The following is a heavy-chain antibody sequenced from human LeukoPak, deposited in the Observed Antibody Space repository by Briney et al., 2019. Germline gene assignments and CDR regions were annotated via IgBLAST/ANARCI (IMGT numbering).Heavy chain of an antibody. CDR3: AKGPNFWLTPIAFAI. J-gene: IGHJ3*02. Sequence: PGGSLRLSCAASGFTFTTYAMSWVRQAPGKGLEWVSGTTGSGGSTYYADSVKGRFTISRDNSKNTLSLPMNSLRAEDTAVYYCAKGPNFWLTPIAFAIWGQGTMVTVSS. CDR2: TTGSGGST. CDR1: GFTFTTYA. D-gene: IGHD3-3*01. V-gene: IGHV3-23*01.